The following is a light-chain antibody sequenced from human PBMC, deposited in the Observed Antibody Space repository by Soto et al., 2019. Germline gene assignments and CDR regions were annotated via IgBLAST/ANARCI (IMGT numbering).Light chain of an antibody. CDR3: QQSNSYPYT. V-gene: IGKV1-16*02. CDR2: KAS. CDR1: RDISNS. J-gene: IGKJ2*01. Sequence: DIQMTQSPSSLSASVGDTVTITCRASRDISNSLAWFQQKPGKAPKSLIYKASNLHSGVPSKFGGSGSGTAFTLTISSLHPEDFATYYCQQSNSYPYTFGQGTKLEIK.